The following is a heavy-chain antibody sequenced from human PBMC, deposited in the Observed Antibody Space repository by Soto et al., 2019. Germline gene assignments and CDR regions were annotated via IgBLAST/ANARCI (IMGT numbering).Heavy chain of an antibody. CDR3: ARQRASYYYYYGMDV. CDR1: GGSISSYY. CDR2: IYYSGST. J-gene: IGHJ6*02. Sequence: SSETLSLTCTVSGGSISSYYLSWIRQPPGKGLEWIGYIYYSGSTNYNPSLKSRVTISVDTSKNQFSLKLSSVTAADTAVYYCARQRASYYYYYGMDVWGQGTTVTVSS. V-gene: IGHV4-59*08.